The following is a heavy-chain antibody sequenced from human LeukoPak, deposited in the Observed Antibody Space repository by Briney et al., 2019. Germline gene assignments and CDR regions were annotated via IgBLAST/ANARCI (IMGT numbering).Heavy chain of an antibody. CDR1: GYSFTNYW. J-gene: IGHJ4*02. CDR3: ARRTDRSFWYLDY. Sequence: GESLKISCKGSGYSFTNYWIGWVRQMPGKGLEWMGIVYPGDSDTRYSPSFQGQVTISADKSISTAYLQWSSLKASDTAIYYCARRTDRSFWYLDYWGQGTLVTVSS. V-gene: IGHV5-51*01. CDR2: VYPGDSDT.